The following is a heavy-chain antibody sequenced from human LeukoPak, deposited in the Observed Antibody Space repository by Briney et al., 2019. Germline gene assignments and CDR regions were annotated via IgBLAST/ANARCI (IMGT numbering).Heavy chain of an antibody. CDR3: ARGRTTVTHFDY. CDR2: MSHDGSNK. D-gene: IGHD4-17*01. V-gene: IGHV3-30*03. Sequence: GALRLSCAASGFTFNSYGMHWVRQAPGKGLEWVAVMSHDGSNKYYADSVKGRFTISRDNSKNTLYLQMNSLRSEDTAVYYCARGRTTVTHFDYWGQGTLVTVSS. CDR1: GFTFNSYG. J-gene: IGHJ4*02.